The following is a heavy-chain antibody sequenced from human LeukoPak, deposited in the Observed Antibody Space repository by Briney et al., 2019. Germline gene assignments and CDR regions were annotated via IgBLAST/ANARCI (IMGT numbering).Heavy chain of an antibody. J-gene: IGHJ4*02. D-gene: IGHD1-26*01. Sequence: GGSLRLSCAASGFTFSDYYMSWVRQAPGTGLEWVSYIDGGSSTIYYADSVKGRFTVSRDNAKNSLYLQMNSLRAEDTAVYYCARRRYSGSSQHFDYWGQGTLVTVSS. CDR1: GFTFSDYY. CDR3: ARRRYSGSSQHFDY. V-gene: IGHV3-11*04. CDR2: IDGGSSTI.